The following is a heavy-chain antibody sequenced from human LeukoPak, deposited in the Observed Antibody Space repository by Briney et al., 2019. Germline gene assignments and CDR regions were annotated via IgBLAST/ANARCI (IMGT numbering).Heavy chain of an antibody. D-gene: IGHD2-2*01. CDR1: GYTFTSYY. CDR2: INPSGGST. J-gene: IGHJ6*02. Sequence: ASVKVSCKASGYTFTSYYMHWVRQAPGQGLEWMGIINPSGGSTSYAQKFQGRVTMTRDTSMSTVYMELSSLRSEDTAVYYCAGQYCSSTSCYGDCYYYGMDVWGQGTTVTVSS. V-gene: IGHV1-46*01. CDR3: AGQYCSSTSCYGDCYYYGMDV.